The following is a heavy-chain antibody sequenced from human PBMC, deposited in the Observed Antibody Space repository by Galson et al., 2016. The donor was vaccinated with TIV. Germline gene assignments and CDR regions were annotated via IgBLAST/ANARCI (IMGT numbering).Heavy chain of an antibody. CDR2: ISYDGNYK. CDR1: GFTFRSSA. J-gene: IGHJ6*02. Sequence: SLRLSCAASGFTFRSSAMYWVRQAPGKGLQCVAIISYDGNYKYYADSVKGRFTISRDNSKNTLYLQMNGLRPADTALYYCAGEDHQYGSGWYSYYYYYGMDIWGQGTTVTVS. CDR3: AGEDHQYGSGWYSYYYYYGMDI. D-gene: IGHD6-19*01. V-gene: IGHV3-30*04.